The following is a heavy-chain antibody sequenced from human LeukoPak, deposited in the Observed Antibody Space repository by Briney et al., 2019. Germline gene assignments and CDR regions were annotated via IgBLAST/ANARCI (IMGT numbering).Heavy chain of an antibody. CDR1: GYTFTGYY. V-gene: IGHV1-2*02. D-gene: IGHD6-19*01. CDR2: INPNSGGT. J-gene: IGHJ6*03. CDR3: ARVRSSGWYCPFCYYYYMDV. Sequence: ASVKVSCTASGYTFTGYYMNWVRQAPGQGLEWMGWINPNSGGTNYAQKFQGRVTMTRDTSISTAYMELSWLRSDDTAVYYFARVRSSGWYCPFCYYYYMDVWGKGTTVTVSS.